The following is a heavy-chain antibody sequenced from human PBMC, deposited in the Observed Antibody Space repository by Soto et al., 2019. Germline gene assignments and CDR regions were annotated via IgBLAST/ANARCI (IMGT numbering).Heavy chain of an antibody. Sequence: QVQLVQSGAEVKKPGFSVKVSCKASGGNLSSYAITWVRQAPGQGLECMGGIIPIFGTANYAQKFQGRVTLTADEYTSTAYMVLSRRRSEDTAGYYCASGERGSYGFDDGGQGTLVTVSS. V-gene: IGHV1-69*01. CDR2: IIPIFGTA. D-gene: IGHD1-26*01. CDR1: GGNLSSYA. J-gene: IGHJ4*02. CDR3: ASGERGSYGFDD.